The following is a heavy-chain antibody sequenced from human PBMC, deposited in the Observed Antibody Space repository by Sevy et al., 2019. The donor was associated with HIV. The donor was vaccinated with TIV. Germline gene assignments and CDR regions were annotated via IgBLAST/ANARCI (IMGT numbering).Heavy chain of an antibody. J-gene: IGHJ6*02. D-gene: IGHD6-19*01. CDR1: GYTFTGYY. CDR3: ARDKIAVAGTGSYYYGMDV. Sequence: ASVKVSCKASGYTFTGYYMHWVRQAPGQGLEWMGWINPNSGGTNYAQKFQGRVTMTRDTSISTAYMELSRLRSDDTAVYYCARDKIAVAGTGSYYYGMDVWGQWTTVTVSS. CDR2: INPNSGGT. V-gene: IGHV1-2*02.